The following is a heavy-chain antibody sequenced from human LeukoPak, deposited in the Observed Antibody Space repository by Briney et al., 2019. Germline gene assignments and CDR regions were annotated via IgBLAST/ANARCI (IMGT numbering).Heavy chain of an antibody. Sequence: ASVKVSCKVSGYTLTELSMHWVRQAPGKGLEWMGGFDPEDGETIYAQKFQGRVTMTEDTSTDTAYMELSSLRSEDTAVYYCATRRYVWGSYRWDFAYWGQGTLVTVSS. V-gene: IGHV1-24*01. CDR3: ATRRYVWGSYRWDFAY. J-gene: IGHJ4*02. CDR1: GYTLTELS. D-gene: IGHD3-16*02. CDR2: FDPEDGET.